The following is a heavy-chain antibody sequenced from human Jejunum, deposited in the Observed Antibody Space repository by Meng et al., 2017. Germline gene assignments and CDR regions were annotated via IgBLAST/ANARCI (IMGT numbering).Heavy chain of an antibody. J-gene: IGHJ3*02. D-gene: IGHD5-24*01. Sequence: SETLSLTCGVYGGSFSNYYWTWVRQPPGKGLEWIGEIKHGGSTNYNPSLKSRVTISPDTSKNQFSLNLTSVTAADTAVYYCARDGYSLSAFDIWGQGTMVTVSS. V-gene: IGHV4-34*01. CDR1: GGSFSNYY. CDR3: ARDGYSLSAFDI. CDR2: IKHGGST.